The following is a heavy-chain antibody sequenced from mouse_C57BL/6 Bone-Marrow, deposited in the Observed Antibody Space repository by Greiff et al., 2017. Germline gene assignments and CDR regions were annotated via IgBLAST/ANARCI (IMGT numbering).Heavy chain of an antibody. Sequence: EVQGVESGGGLVQPGESLKLSCESNEYEFPSHDMSWVRKTPEKRLELVAAINSDGGSTYYPDTMGRRFIISRDNTKKTLYLQMSSLRSEDTALYYCTRHHYYGSWGYFDVWGTGTTVTVSS. CDR1: EYEFPSHD. CDR3: TRHHYYGSWGYFDV. CDR2: INSDGGST. J-gene: IGHJ1*03. V-gene: IGHV5-2*01. D-gene: IGHD1-1*01.